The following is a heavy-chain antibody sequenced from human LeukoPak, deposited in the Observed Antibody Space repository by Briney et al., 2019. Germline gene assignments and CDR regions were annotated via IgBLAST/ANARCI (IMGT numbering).Heavy chain of an antibody. D-gene: IGHD2-21*02. V-gene: IGHV1-18*01. CDR2: ISAYNGNT. Sequence: ASVKVSCKASGYTFTSYGISWVRQAPGQGLEWMGWISAYNGNTNYAQKLQGRVTVTTDTSTSTAYMELRSLRSDDTAVYYCASTTYCGGDCSPIQNWFDPWGQGTLVTVSS. CDR1: GYTFTSYG. CDR3: ASTTYCGGDCSPIQNWFDP. J-gene: IGHJ5*02.